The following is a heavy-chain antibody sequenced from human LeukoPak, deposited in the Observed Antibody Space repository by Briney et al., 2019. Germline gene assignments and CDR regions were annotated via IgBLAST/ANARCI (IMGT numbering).Heavy chain of an antibody. CDR2: IGGSSRTI. Sequence: QPGGSLRLSCAASGFTVSSYYMNWVRQAPGKGLEWVSYIGGSSRTIYYADSVKGRFTISRDNAKNSLYLQMNSLRDDDTAVYYCARDYNYGLDYWGQGTLVTVSS. CDR3: ARDYNYGLDY. V-gene: IGHV3-48*02. J-gene: IGHJ4*02. CDR1: GFTVSSYY. D-gene: IGHD5-18*01.